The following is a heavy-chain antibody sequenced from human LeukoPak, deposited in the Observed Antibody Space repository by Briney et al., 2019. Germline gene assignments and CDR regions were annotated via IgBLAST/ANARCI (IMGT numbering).Heavy chain of an antibody. Sequence: SMKVSCKASGYTFTSYDINWVRQATGQGLEWMGWMNPNSGNTGYAHKFQGRVTITRNTSISTAYMELSSLRSEDTAVYYCARGVYYHYMDVWGKGTTVTVSS. CDR3: ARGVYYHYMDV. J-gene: IGHJ6*03. V-gene: IGHV1-8*03. CDR1: GYTFTSYD. CDR2: MNPNSGNT.